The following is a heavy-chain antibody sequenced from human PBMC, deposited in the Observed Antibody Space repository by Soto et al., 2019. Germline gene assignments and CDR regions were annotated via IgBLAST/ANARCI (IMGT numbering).Heavy chain of an antibody. D-gene: IGHD3-10*01. CDR3: ARGSGSGSYYYRDYYYYGMDV. CDR2: INHSGST. CDR1: GGSFSGYY. J-gene: IGHJ6*02. V-gene: IGHV4-34*01. Sequence: PSETLSLTCNVYGGSFSGYYWSWIRQPPGKGLEWIGEINHSGSTNYNPSLKSRVTISVDTSKNQFSLKLSSVTAADTAVYYCARGSGSGSYYYRDYYYYGMDVWGQGTTVT.